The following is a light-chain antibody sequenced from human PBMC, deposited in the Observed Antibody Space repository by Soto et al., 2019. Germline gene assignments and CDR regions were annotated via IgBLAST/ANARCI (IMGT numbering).Light chain of an antibody. Sequence: ALTQPPSASGSPGQSVTISCTGTSSDVGGYNYVSWYQQHPGKAPKLMIYEVSKRPSGVPDRFSGSKSGNTASLTVSGLQAEDEADYYCTSYAGSNKIFGGGDPADRP. V-gene: IGLV2-8*01. J-gene: IGLJ2*01. CDR2: EVS. CDR1: SSDVGGYNY. CDR3: TSYAGSNKI.